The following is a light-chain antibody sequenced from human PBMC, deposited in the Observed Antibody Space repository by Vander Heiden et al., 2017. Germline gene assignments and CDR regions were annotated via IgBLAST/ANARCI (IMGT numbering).Light chain of an antibody. Sequence: EIVLTQSPATLSLSPGERATLSCRASQSVSSYLAWYQQKPGQAPRLLIYDASNRATAIPASFSGSGSGTDFTLTISSLEPEDFAVYYCQQRSNWPRITFGGGTKVEIK. V-gene: IGKV3-11*01. J-gene: IGKJ4*01. CDR1: QSVSSY. CDR3: QQRSNWPRIT. CDR2: DAS.